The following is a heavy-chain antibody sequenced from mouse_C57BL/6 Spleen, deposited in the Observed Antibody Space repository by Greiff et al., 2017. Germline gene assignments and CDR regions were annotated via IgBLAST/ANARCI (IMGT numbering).Heavy chain of an antibody. CDR3: ARDHDYDGYYYAKDY. D-gene: IGHD2-4*01. Sequence: DVQLQESGPGLVKPSQSLSLTCSVTGYSITSGYYWNWIRQFPGNKLEWMGYISYDGSNNYNPYLKNRISITRDTSKNQFFLKLNSVTTEDTATYYCARDHDYDGYYYAKDYCGQGTSVTVSS. V-gene: IGHV3-6*01. J-gene: IGHJ4*01. CDR2: ISYDGSN. CDR1: GYSITSGYY.